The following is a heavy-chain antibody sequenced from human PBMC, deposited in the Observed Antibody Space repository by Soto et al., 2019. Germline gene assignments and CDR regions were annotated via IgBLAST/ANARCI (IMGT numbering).Heavy chain of an antibody. CDR2: IIPIFGTA. J-gene: IGHJ6*02. CDR3: ARDAPSHLLYGMDV. V-gene: IGHV1-69*13. CDR1: GGTFSSYA. Sequence: SLKVSCKASGGTFSSYAISWVRQAPGQGLEWMGGIIPIFGTANYAQKFQGRVTITADESTSTAYMELSSLRSEDTAVYYCARDAPSHLLYGMDVWGQGTTVTVSS.